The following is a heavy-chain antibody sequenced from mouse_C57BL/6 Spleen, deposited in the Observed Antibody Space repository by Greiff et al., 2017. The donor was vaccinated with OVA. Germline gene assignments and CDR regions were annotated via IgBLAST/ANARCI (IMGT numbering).Heavy chain of an antibody. CDR2: IYPGSGST. CDR1: GYTFTSYW. V-gene: IGHV1-55*01. CDR3: ARDYESNFYFDY. D-gene: IGHD2-5*01. Sequence: QVQLQQPGAELVKPGASVKMSCKASGYTFTSYWITWVKQRPGQGLEWIGDIYPGSGSTNYNEKFKSKATLTVDTSSSTAYMQLSSLTSEDSAVYYCARDYESNFYFDYWGQGTTLTVSS. J-gene: IGHJ2*01.